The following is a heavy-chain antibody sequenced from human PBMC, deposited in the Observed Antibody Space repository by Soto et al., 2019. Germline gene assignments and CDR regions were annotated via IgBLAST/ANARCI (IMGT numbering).Heavy chain of an antibody. V-gene: IGHV4-30-2*01. CDR3: ARASGDWDCSAP. Sequence: SETLSLTCAVSGGSISSGGYSWSWIRQPPGKGLEWIGYIYHSGSTYYNPSLKSRVTISVDRSKNQFSLKLSSVTAADTAVYYCARASGDWDCSAPGARGTLDTVSS. CDR1: GGSISSGGYS. D-gene: IGHD2-21*01. CDR2: IYHSGST. J-gene: IGHJ5*02.